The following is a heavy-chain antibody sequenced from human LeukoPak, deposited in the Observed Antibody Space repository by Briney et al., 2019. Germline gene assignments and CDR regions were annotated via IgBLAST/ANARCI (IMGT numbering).Heavy chain of an antibody. CDR3: ARDYPYSSSWYSVHYYYYMDV. D-gene: IGHD6-13*01. Sequence: GASVKVSCKASGYTFTSYGISWVRQAPGQGLEWMGWISAYNGNTNYAQKLQGRVTMTTDTSTSTAYMELRSLRSDDTAVYYCARDYPYSSSWYSVHYYYYMDVWGKGTTVTISS. CDR1: GYTFTSYG. CDR2: ISAYNGNT. J-gene: IGHJ6*03. V-gene: IGHV1-18*01.